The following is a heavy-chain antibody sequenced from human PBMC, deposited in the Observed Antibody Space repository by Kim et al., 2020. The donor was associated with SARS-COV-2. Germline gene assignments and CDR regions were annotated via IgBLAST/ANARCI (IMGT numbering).Heavy chain of an antibody. D-gene: IGHD6-19*01. V-gene: IGHV3-33*01. CDR3: ASAYSSGPAPY. CDR2: IWYDGSNK. Sequence: GGSLRLSCAASGFTFSSYGMHWVRQAPGKGLEWVAVIWYDGSNKYYADSVKGRFTISRDNSKNTLYLQMNSLRAEDTAVYYCASAYSSGPAPYWGQGTLVTVSS. CDR1: GFTFSSYG. J-gene: IGHJ4*02.